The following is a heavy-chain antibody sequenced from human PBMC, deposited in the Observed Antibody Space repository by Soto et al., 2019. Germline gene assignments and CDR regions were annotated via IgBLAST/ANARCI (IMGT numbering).Heavy chain of an antibody. Sequence: EASVKVSCKASGYSFSSYGVNWVRQAPGQGLEWMGWINTKTGNRNYAQKFEDRVTMTTATSTSTVYMELRSLRSDDTAVYYCARDRLRGYDSSGFYSWG. CDR3: ARDRLRGYDSSGFYS. D-gene: IGHD3-22*01. CDR1: GYSFSSYG. J-gene: IGHJ5*01. V-gene: IGHV1-18*01. CDR2: INTKTGNR.